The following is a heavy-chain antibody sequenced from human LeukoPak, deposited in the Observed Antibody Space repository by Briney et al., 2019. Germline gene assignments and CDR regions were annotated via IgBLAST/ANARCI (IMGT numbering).Heavy chain of an antibody. D-gene: IGHD3-3*01. CDR2: INAGNGNT. Sequence: GASVKVSCKASGYTFTSYAMHWVRQASGQRLEWMGWINAGNGNTKYSQKFQGRVTITRDTSASTAYMELSSLRSEDTAVYYCARDYDFWSGLFFDYWGQGTLVTVSS. CDR1: GYTFTSYA. J-gene: IGHJ4*02. V-gene: IGHV1-3*01. CDR3: ARDYDFWSGLFFDY.